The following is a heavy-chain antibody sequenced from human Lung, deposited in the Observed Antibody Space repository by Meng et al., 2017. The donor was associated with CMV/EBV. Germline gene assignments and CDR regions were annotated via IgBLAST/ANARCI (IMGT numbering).Heavy chain of an antibody. CDR2: IYYTGST. V-gene: IGHV4-31*03. CDR3: AREAGRDGYATPKFDY. J-gene: IGHJ4*02. Sequence: QVQLQEPGPRLVKPSQFLYLTCTVSGGSIGSGGYYWSWIRQHPGKGLEWIRYIYYTGSTFYNPSLKSRVTISVDTSKNQFSLKLIPATAADTAVYYCAREAGRDGYATPKFDYWGQGTLVTVSS. CDR1: GGSIGSGGYY. D-gene: IGHD5-24*01.